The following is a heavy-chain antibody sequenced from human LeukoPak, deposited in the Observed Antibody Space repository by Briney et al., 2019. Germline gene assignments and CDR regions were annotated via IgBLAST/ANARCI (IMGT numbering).Heavy chain of an antibody. CDR3: ARQGYISGEGFRNNWFDP. V-gene: IGHV4-39*01. CDR1: GGSISSSSFH. J-gene: IGHJ5*02. D-gene: IGHD6-19*01. CDR2: IFYSGST. Sequence: AETLSLICTVSGGSISSSSFHWGWIRQPPGKGLEWIGTIFYSGSTYYNPSLKSRVTMSVDTSKNQFSLKLSSVTAADTAVYYCARQGYISGEGFRNNWFDPWGQGSLVTVSS.